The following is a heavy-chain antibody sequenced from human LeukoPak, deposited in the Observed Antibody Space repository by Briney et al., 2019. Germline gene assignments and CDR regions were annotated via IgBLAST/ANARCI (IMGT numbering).Heavy chain of an antibody. D-gene: IGHD2-2*03. V-gene: IGHV3-30*04. CDR3: ARGLGIVVVPAGDYFDY. Sequence: PGGSLRLSCAVSGFTFSSYAMHWVRQAPGKGLEWVSVTSYDGSNKYYADSVKGRFTISRDNSKNTLYLQMNSLRAEDTAVYYCARGLGIVVVPAGDYFDYWGQGTLVIVSS. CDR1: GFTFSSYA. CDR2: TSYDGSNK. J-gene: IGHJ4*02.